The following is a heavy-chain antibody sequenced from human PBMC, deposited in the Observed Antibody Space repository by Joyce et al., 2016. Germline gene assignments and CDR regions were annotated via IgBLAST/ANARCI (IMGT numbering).Heavy chain of an antibody. CDR3: VRGISARPGGPNWFDP. D-gene: IGHD6-6*01. V-gene: IGHV3-74*01. CDR2: IKTDGSST. Sequence: EVQLVESGGGLVQPGGSLRLSCAASGFSFSGYWIHWVRQAPGKGLVWVSLIKTDGSSTRFADSVKGRFPISRDNAKNTLYLQMNSLRAEDTAVYYCVRGISARPGGPNWFDPWGQGTLVTVSS. J-gene: IGHJ5*02. CDR1: GFSFSGYW.